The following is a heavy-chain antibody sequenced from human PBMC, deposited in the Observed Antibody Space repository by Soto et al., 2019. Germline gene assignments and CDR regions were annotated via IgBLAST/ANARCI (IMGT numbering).Heavy chain of an antibody. CDR3: ARGGHVVVVTAALDY. Sequence: QVQLVQSGAEVKKPGASVKVSCKASGDTFTDYYIHWVRQAPGQGLEWMGTVNPSGGHTTYAQHFLVRMTMTRDTSTSTLYMELASLTSGDTAIYFCARGGHVVVVTAALDYWGQGTLVTVSS. D-gene: IGHD2-21*02. CDR2: VNPSGGHT. CDR1: GDTFTDYY. J-gene: IGHJ4*02. V-gene: IGHV1-46*01.